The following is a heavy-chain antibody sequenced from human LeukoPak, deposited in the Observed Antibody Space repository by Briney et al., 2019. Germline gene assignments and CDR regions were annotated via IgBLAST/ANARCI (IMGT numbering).Heavy chain of an antibody. J-gene: IGHJ4*02. CDR3: AADDSSGYYYGY. D-gene: IGHD3-22*01. V-gene: IGHV1-24*01. CDR2: FDPEDGET. Sequence: ASVKVSCKVSGYTLTELSMHWVRQAPGKGLEWMGGFDPEDGETIYAQKFQGRVTMTEDTSTDTAYMELSSLRSEDTAVYYCAADDSSGYYYGYWGQGTLVTVSS. CDR1: GYTLTELS.